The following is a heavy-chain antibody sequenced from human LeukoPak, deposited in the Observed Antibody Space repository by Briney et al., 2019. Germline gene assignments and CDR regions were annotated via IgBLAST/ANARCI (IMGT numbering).Heavy chain of an antibody. D-gene: IGHD3-16*02. J-gene: IGHJ3*02. Sequence: GSLRLSCAVSGFTFSHYYMGWVRQPPGKGLEWIGEINHSGSTNYNPSLKSRVTISVDTSKNQFSLKLSSVTAADTAVYYCARYRPVWGSYRPSVDAFDIWGQGTMVTVSS. CDR1: GFTFSHYY. CDR2: INHSGST. CDR3: ARYRPVWGSYRPSVDAFDI. V-gene: IGHV4-34*01.